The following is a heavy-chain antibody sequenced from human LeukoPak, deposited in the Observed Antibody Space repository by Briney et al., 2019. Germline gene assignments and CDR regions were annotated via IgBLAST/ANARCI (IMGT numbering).Heavy chain of an antibody. D-gene: IGHD2-2*01. Sequence: SETLSLTCTVSGGFISSSSYYWGWIRQPPGKGLEWIGNIYYSGSTYYNPSLKSRVTISADTSKNQFSLKLSSVTAADTAVYYCASVPAAYYYYYYMDVWGKGTTVTVSS. V-gene: IGHV4-39*01. J-gene: IGHJ6*03. CDR3: ASVPAAYYYYYYMDV. CDR2: IYYSGST. CDR1: GGFISSSSYY.